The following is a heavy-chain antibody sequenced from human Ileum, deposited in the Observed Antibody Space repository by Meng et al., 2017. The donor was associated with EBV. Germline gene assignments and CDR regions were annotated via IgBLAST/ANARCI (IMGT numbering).Heavy chain of an antibody. Sequence: QITLKESGPTLXXXXXTXTLTCTFSGFSLSTSGVGVGWIRQPPGKALEWLALIYWDDDKRYSPSLKNRLTITKDTSKNQVVLTLTNIDPVDTATYYCAHRHRLRDFDYWGQGTLVTVSS. D-gene: IGHD4-17*01. V-gene: IGHV2-5*02. CDR2: IYWDDDK. CDR1: GFSLSTSGVG. CDR3: AHRHRLRDFDY. J-gene: IGHJ4*02.